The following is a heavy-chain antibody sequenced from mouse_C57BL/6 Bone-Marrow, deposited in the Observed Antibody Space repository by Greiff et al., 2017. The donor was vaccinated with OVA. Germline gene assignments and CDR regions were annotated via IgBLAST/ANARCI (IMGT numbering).Heavy chain of an antibody. V-gene: IGHV5-17*01. J-gene: IGHJ1*03. Sequence: EVQLVESGGGLVKPGGSLKLSCAASGFTFSDYGMHWVLQAPEKGLEWVAYISSGSSTIYYADTVKGRFPISRDNAKNTLFLEMTSLRSEDTAMYYCARPLLLRTGYFDVWGTGTTVTVSS. CDR1: GFTFSDYG. CDR2: ISSGSSTI. CDR3: ARPLLLRTGYFDV. D-gene: IGHD1-1*01.